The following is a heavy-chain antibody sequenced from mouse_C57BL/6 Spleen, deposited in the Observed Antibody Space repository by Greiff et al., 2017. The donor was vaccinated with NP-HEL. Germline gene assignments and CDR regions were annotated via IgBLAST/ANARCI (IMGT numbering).Heavy chain of an antibody. D-gene: IGHD1-1*01. CDR3: ARGYGSRGWFAY. CDR1: GYAFSSSW. V-gene: IGHV1-82*01. Sequence: VQLQQSGPELVKPGASVKISCKASGYAFSSSWMNWVKQRPGKGLEWIGRIYPGDGDTNYNGKFKGKATLTADKSSSTAYMQLSSLTSEDSAVYYCARGYGSRGWFAYWGQGTLVTVSA. CDR2: IYPGDGDT. J-gene: IGHJ3*01.